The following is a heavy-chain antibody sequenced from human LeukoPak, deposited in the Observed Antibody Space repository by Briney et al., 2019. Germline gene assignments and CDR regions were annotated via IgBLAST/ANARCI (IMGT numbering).Heavy chain of an antibody. CDR2: INQDGSVE. J-gene: IGHJ3*02. Sequence: SGGSLRLSCAASGFTFSLYWMSWVRQAPGKGLEWVANINQDGSVEYYVDSLKGRFTISRDNTKNSLYLQVNSLRAEDTAVYYCARVRSTFDIWGQGTMVTVSS. CDR1: GFTFSLYW. CDR3: ARVRSTFDI. V-gene: IGHV3-7*04.